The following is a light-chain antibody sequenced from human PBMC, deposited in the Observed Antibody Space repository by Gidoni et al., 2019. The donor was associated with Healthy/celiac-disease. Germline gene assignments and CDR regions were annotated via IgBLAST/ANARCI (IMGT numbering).Light chain of an antibody. CDR2: EVS. CDR1: SSDVGGYNY. CDR3: SSYTISSTHVV. J-gene: IGLJ2*01. V-gene: IGLV2-14*01. Sequence: QSDLTQPASVSGSPGQSITISCPGTSSDVGGYNYVSWYQQHPGKAPKLMIYEVSHRPSGVSYRFSVSTSGTPASLTISGLQAEVEADYYCSSYTISSTHVVFGGGPKLTVL.